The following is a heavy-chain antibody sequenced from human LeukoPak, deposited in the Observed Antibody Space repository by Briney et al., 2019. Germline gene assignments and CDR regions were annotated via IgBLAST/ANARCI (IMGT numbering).Heavy chain of an antibody. CDR2: ISGSGGST. CDR1: GFTFSSYA. CDR3: ARNLYSGWLTFDY. J-gene: IGHJ4*02. Sequence: GGFLRLSCAASGFTFSSYAMSWVRQAPGKGLEWVSAISGSGGSTYYADSVKGRFTISRDNAKNSLYLQMNSLRDEDTAVYYCARNLYSGWLTFDYWGQGTLVTVSS. D-gene: IGHD6-19*01. V-gene: IGHV3-23*01.